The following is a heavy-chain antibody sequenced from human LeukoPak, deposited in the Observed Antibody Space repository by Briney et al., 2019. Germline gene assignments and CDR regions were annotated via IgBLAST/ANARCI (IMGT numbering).Heavy chain of an antibody. CDR3: ARAKPKNMVRGLIMRRESRYYFDY. V-gene: IGHV1-69*13. D-gene: IGHD3-10*01. CDR2: IISIFGTA. CDR1: GGTFSSYA. Sequence: SVKVSCKASGGTFSSYAISWVRQAPGQGLEWMGGIISIFGTANYAQKFQGRVTITADESTSTAYMELSSLRSEDTAVYYCARAKPKNMVRGLIMRRESRYYFDYWGQGTLVTVSS. J-gene: IGHJ4*02.